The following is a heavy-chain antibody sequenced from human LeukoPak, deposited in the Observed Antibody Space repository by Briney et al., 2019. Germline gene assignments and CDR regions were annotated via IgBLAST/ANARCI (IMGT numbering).Heavy chain of an antibody. CDR1: GYSFTNYG. D-gene: IGHD2-8*01. V-gene: IGHV1-18*01. Sequence: ASVKVSCKASGYSFTNYGISWVRQAPGQGLEWMGWISAYNGNTNYAQKLQGRVTMTTDTSTSTAYMELRSLRSDDTAVYYCARDPLYCTNGVCFDYWGQGTLVTVSS. CDR3: ARDPLYCTNGVCFDY. J-gene: IGHJ4*02. CDR2: ISAYNGNT.